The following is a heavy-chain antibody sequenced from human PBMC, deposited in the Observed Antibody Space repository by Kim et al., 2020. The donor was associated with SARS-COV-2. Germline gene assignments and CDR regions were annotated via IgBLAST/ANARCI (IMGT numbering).Heavy chain of an antibody. J-gene: IGHJ4*02. V-gene: IGHV3-53*01. CDR1: GLTVTSNH. Sequence: GGSLRLSCAVSGLTVTSNHMTWIRQAPGRGLEWVSVIFRGGSTYYAASVQARFTISRDYYKNTLSLQMNSLKAEDTDIYYCARDPVGDGYSFFDYWGQGTLVTVSS. CDR3: ARDPVGDGYSFFDY. CDR2: IFRGGST. D-gene: IGHD4-4*01.